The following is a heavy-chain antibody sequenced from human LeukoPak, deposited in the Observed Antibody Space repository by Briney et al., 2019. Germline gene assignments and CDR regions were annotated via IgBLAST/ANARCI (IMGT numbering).Heavy chain of an antibody. Sequence: SETLSLTCTVSGYSISSGYYWGWIRQPPGKGLEWIGSIYHSGSTYYNPSLKSRVTISVDTSKNQFSLKLSSVTAADTAVYYCARAGKGAYYYYMDVWGKGTMVTVSS. CDR3: ARAGKGAYYYYMDV. CDR2: IYHSGST. CDR1: GYSISSGYY. V-gene: IGHV4-38-2*02. J-gene: IGHJ6*03. D-gene: IGHD1-26*01.